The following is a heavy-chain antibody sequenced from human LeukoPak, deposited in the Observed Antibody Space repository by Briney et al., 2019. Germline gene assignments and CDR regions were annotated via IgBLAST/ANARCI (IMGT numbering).Heavy chain of an antibody. Sequence: GGYLRPYCAASGFTFSSYAMIWVRQAPGKGLEWVSGISGSGGDTYYADSVGGRFTVSRDNSKSTLYLQMISLGVEDTAVYYCAKVRYDSTGYYYTYFYYGMDVWGQGTTVTVSS. CDR1: GFTFSSYA. CDR3: AKVRYDSTGYYYTYFYYGMDV. D-gene: IGHD3-22*01. CDR2: ISGSGGDT. V-gene: IGHV3-23*01. J-gene: IGHJ6*01.